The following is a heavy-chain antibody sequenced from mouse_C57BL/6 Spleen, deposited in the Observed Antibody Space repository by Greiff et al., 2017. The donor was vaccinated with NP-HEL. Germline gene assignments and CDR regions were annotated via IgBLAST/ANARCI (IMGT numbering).Heavy chain of an antibody. CDR1: GYTFTSYW. D-gene: IGHD1-1*01. Sequence: QVQLQQPGAELVRPGSSVKLSCKASGYTFTSYWMHWVKQRPIQGLEWIGNIDPSDSETHYNQKFKDKATLTVDKSSSTAYMQLSSLTSEDSAVYYCARHYGSGDWYFDVWGTGTTVTVSS. CDR3: ARHYGSGDWYFDV. CDR2: IDPSDSET. V-gene: IGHV1-52*01. J-gene: IGHJ1*03.